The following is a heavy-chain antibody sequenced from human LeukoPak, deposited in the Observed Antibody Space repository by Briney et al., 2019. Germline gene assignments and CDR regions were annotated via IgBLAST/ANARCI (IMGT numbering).Heavy chain of an antibody. Sequence: SETLSLTCDVSGGSISSGGYSWGWTRQPPGKGLEGIGYIYHSGSTYYNPSLKSRVTISVDRSKHQFSLKLSSVTAADTAVYYCASTYSSGYYYPFDYWGQGTLVTVSS. V-gene: IGHV4-30-2*01. CDR2: IYHSGST. D-gene: IGHD3-22*01. CDR1: GGSISSGGYS. CDR3: ASTYSSGYYYPFDY. J-gene: IGHJ4*02.